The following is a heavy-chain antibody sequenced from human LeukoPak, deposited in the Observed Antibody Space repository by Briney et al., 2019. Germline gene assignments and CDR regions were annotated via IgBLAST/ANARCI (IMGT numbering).Heavy chain of an antibody. CDR3: ARDQTYCSGGSCYGRDY. J-gene: IGHJ4*02. Sequence: GGSLRLSCAASGFTFSSYSMNWVRQAPGKGLEWVSSISSSSSYIYYADSVKGRFTTSRDNAKNSLYLQMNSLRAEDTAVYYCARDQTYCSGGSCYGRDYWGQGTLVTVSS. CDR1: GFTFSSYS. V-gene: IGHV3-21*01. CDR2: ISSSSSYI. D-gene: IGHD2-15*01.